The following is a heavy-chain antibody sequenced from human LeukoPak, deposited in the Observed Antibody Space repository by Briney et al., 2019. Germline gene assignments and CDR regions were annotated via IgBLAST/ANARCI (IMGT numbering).Heavy chain of an antibody. Sequence: NPSETLSLTCAVYGGSFSGYYWSWIRQSPGKGLEWIGEINHSGSTNYNPSLKSRVTISVDTSKNQFSLKLSSVTAADTAVYYCASTVIAAAGLTDRYPNWFDPWGQGTLVTVSS. D-gene: IGHD6-13*01. J-gene: IGHJ5*02. V-gene: IGHV4-34*01. CDR3: ASTVIAAAGLTDRYPNWFDP. CDR1: GGSFSGYY. CDR2: INHSGST.